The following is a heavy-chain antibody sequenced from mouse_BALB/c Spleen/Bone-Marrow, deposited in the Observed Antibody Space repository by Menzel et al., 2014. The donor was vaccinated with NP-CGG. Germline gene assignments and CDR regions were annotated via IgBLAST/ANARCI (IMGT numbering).Heavy chain of an antibody. CDR2: ISYDGSN. Sequence: DVQLQESGPGLVKPSQSLSLTCSVTGYSITSGYYWNWIRQFPGNKLEWMGYISYDGSNNYNPSLKNRISITRDTSKNQFFLKLNSVTTEDTATYYCARGGYDGRGFAYWDQATLVTVSA. J-gene: IGHJ3*01. CDR3: ARGGYDGRGFAY. D-gene: IGHD2-2*01. V-gene: IGHV3-6*02. CDR1: GYSITSGYY.